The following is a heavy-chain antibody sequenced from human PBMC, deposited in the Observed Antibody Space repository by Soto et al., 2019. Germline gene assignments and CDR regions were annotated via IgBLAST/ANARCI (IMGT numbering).Heavy chain of an antibody. J-gene: IGHJ4*02. CDR3: ARGVQIIVLLPAAIDY. V-gene: IGHV3-48*02. Sequence: EVQLVESGGGLVQHGESPRLSCAGSGFTFSSYSMNWVRQAPGKGLEWVSYIHNSSSTIYYADSVRGRFTISRDNAKNSLYLQMNSLRDEDTAVYYCARGVQIIVLLPAAIDYWGQGTLVTVSS. CDR1: GFTFSSYS. CDR2: IHNSSSTI. D-gene: IGHD2-2*01.